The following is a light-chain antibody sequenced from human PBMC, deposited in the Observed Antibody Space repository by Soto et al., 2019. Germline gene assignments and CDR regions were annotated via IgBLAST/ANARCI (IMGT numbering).Light chain of an antibody. CDR1: SSNIGSNY. CDR3: AAWDDSLSGPV. V-gene: IGLV1-47*03. CDR2: RNN. Sequence: QSVLTQPPSASGTPGQRVTISCSGSSSNIGSNYVYWYQQLPGTAPKLLIYRNNQRPSGVPDRFSGSKSGTSASLAISGLWSEDEADYYCAAWDDSLSGPVFGGGTKVTVL. J-gene: IGLJ2*01.